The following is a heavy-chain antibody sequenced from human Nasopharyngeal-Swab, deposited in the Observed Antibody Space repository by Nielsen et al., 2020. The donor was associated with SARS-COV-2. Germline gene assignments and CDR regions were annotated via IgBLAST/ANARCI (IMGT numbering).Heavy chain of an antibody. J-gene: IGHJ4*02. CDR1: GYTFTSYD. Sequence: ASVKVSCKASGYTFTSYDINWVRQATGQGLEGRGWMNPNSGNTGYAQKFQGRVTMTRNTSISTAYMELSSLRSEDTAVYYCARAGKIQLWFNSLYYFDYWGQGTLVTVSS. CDR3: ARAGKIQLWFNSLYYFDY. CDR2: MNPNSGNT. D-gene: IGHD5-18*01. V-gene: IGHV1-8*01.